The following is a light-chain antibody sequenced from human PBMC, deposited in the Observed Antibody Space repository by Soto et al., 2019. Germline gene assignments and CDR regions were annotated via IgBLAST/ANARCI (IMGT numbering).Light chain of an antibody. J-gene: IGKJ5*01. CDR2: GAS. CDR1: QGVTTN. CDR3: QQHDILPIT. Sequence: EIVMTQSPASLSVSPGERVTLSCRAGQGVTTNLAWYQHKPGQAPRLLISGASRRATGIPDRFSGAGSGTDFTLTISRLEPEDFALYYCQQHDILPITFGQGTRLEIK. V-gene: IGKV3-20*01.